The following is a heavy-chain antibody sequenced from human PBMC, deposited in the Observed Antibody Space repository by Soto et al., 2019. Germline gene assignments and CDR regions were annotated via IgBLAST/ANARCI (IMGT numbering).Heavy chain of an antibody. CDR3: ARGHGVIIGAMDV. CDR1: GYRFETYA. D-gene: IGHD3-3*01. J-gene: IGHJ6*02. CDR2: ISAYNIDT. Sequence: QVQLVQSGAEVKKPGASVKVSCKSSGYRFETYAMSWVRQAPGQGLEWMGWISAYNIDTYYAQKFQDRVTMTTDTSTGTAYMELRSLRSDDTAVYYCARGHGVIIGAMDVWGQGTTDTVSS. V-gene: IGHV1-18*01.